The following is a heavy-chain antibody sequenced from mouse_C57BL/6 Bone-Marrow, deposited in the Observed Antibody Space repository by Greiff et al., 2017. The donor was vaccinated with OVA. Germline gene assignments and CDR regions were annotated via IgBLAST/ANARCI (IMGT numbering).Heavy chain of an antibody. Sequence: LQQSGAELVKPGASVKLSCKASGYTFTSYWMHWVKQRPGQGLEWIGMIHPNSGSTNYNEKFKSKATLTVDKSSSTAYMQLSSLTSEDSAVYYCARKTAQASFAYWGQGTLVTVSA. V-gene: IGHV1-64*01. CDR3: ARKTAQASFAY. CDR1: GYTFTSYW. J-gene: IGHJ3*01. D-gene: IGHD3-2*02. CDR2: IHPNSGST.